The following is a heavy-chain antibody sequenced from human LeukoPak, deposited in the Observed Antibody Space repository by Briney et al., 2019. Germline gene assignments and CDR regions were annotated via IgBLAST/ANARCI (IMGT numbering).Heavy chain of an antibody. CDR3: ATDKLGGSGSYDY. J-gene: IGHJ4*02. Sequence: GGSLRLSCAASGFTFNDYAMHWVRQAPGKGLEWVSGIGWNSGSIGYADSVKGRFTISRDNAKNSLYLQMNSLRPEDTAVYYCATDKLGGSGSYDYWGQGTLVTVSS. D-gene: IGHD3-10*01. CDR2: IGWNSGSI. V-gene: IGHV3-9*01. CDR1: GFTFNDYA.